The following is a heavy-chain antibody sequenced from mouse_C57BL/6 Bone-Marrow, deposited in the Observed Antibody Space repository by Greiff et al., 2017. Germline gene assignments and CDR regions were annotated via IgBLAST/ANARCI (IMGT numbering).Heavy chain of an antibody. V-gene: IGHV5-6*01. CDR2: ISSGGSYT. CDR3: ARLGITTGFDY. CDR1: GFTFSSYG. Sequence: EVKVVESGGDLVKPGGSLKLSCAASGFTFSSYGMSWVRQTPDKRLEWVATISSGGSYTYYPDSVKGRFTISRDNAKNTLYLQMSSLKSEDTAMYYCARLGITTGFDYWGRGTTLTVSS. J-gene: IGHJ2*01. D-gene: IGHD2-4*01.